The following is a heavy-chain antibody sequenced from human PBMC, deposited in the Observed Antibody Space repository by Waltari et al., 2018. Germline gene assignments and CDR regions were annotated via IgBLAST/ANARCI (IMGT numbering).Heavy chain of an antibody. V-gene: IGHV3-48*01. CDR1: GFTLCTDS. CDR3: ASEVGYSSALDY. D-gene: IGHD6-25*01. CDR2: ISRGSSTI. Sequence: EVQLVESGGGLVQSGCSLQSSCSASGFTLCTDSMNRVRQAPGKGLEWVAYISRGSSTIYYADSVKGRFTISRDNAKNSLYLQMNSLRAEDTAVYYCASEVGYSSALDYWGQGTLVTVSS. J-gene: IGHJ4*02.